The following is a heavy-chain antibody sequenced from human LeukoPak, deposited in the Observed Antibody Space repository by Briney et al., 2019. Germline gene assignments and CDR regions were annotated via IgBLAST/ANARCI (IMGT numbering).Heavy chain of an antibody. CDR1: GGSISSGGYS. D-gene: IGHD1-14*01. Sequence: SETLSLTCAVSGGSISSGGYSWSWIRQPPGKGLEWIGYIYHSGSTYYNPSLKSRVTISVDRSKNQFSLKLSSVTAADTAVYHCARGTGRGDYYFDYWGQGTLVTVSS. J-gene: IGHJ4*02. CDR2: IYHSGST. CDR3: ARGTGRGDYYFDY. V-gene: IGHV4-30-2*01.